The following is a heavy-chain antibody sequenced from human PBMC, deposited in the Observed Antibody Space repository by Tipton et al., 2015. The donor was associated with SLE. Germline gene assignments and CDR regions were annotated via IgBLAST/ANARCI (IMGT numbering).Heavy chain of an antibody. J-gene: IGHJ5*02. D-gene: IGHD3-10*01. CDR2: IYYTGST. Sequence: TLSLTCTVSGVSINSHYWSWIRQPPGKGLEWIGYIYYTGSTNYNSSLKSRVTISLDTSKNQFSLKLSSVTAADTAVYYCASGGYGSGSHYLGGWFDPWGRGTLVTVSS. CDR3: ASGGYGSGSHYLGGWFDP. CDR1: GVSINSHY. V-gene: IGHV4-59*08.